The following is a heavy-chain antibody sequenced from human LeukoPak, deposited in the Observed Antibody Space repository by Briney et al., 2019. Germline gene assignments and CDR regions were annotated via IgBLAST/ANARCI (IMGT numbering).Heavy chain of an antibody. V-gene: IGHV1-2*06. J-gene: IGHJ4*02. CDR2: INPDSGGT. CDR1: GYTFTCYY. Sequence: ASVKVSCKVSGYTFTCYYLHWLRQAPGQGLEWMGRINPDSGGTNYAQKFQGRVTMTRDTSINTAYMDLSSLRSDDTAVYYCARGPSGSDYWGQGTLVTVSS. CDR3: ARGPSGSDY. D-gene: IGHD3-10*01.